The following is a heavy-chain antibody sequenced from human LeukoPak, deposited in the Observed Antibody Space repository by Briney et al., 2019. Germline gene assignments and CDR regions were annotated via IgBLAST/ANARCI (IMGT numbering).Heavy chain of an antibody. D-gene: IGHD2-15*01. J-gene: IGHJ4*02. V-gene: IGHV3-30*02. Sequence: PGRSLRLSCAASGFTFSSYAMHWVRQAPGKGLEWVAFIRYDGSNKYYADSVKGRFTISRDNSKNTLYLQMNSLRAEDTAVYYCAKDALGIVTDYFDYWGQGTLVTVSS. CDR3: AKDALGIVTDYFDY. CDR1: GFTFSSYA. CDR2: IRYDGSNK.